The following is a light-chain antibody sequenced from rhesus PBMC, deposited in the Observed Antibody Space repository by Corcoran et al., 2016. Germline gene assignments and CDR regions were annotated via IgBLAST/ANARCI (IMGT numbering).Light chain of an antibody. J-gene: IGLJ1*01. CDR3: CSYAGSYTFI. V-gene: IGLV2-32*01. Sequence: QAALTQPRSVSGSPGQSVTISCTGSSSDIGAYNYVSWYQQHPGTAPKLMIYEVSERPSGVSDRFSGSKSANTASLTISGLQAEDEADYYCCSYAGSYTFIFGVGTRLTVL. CDR1: SSDIGAYNY. CDR2: EVS.